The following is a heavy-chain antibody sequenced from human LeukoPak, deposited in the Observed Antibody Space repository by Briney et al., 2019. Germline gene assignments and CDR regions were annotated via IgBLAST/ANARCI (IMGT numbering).Heavy chain of an antibody. V-gene: IGHV4-4*02. CDR1: GDSISSNYC. CDR3: GRHAYGDSSAAFDI. CDR2: VYRRGST. J-gene: IGHJ3*02. D-gene: IGHD4-17*01. Sequence: KPSETLSLTCAVSGDSISSNYCWRWVRQFPGKGLEWIGEVYRRGSTSYNPSLKSRVVISIDKSKNQYSLNLNSVTAADPAMYYCGRHAYGDSSAAFDIWGQGTMVIVSS.